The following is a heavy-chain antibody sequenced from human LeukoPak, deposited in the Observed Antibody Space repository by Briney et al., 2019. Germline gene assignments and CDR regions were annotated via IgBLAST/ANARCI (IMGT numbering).Heavy chain of an antibody. V-gene: IGHV3-30-3*01. J-gene: IGHJ4*02. D-gene: IGHD1-26*01. CDR1: GFTFSSYA. Sequence: PGGSLRLSCAASGFTFSSYATHWVRQAPGKGLEWVAVISYDGSNKYYADSVKGRFTISRDNSKNTLYLQMNSLRAEDTAVYYCARDREAYFDYWGQGTTVTVAS. CDR3: ARDREAYFDY. CDR2: ISYDGSNK.